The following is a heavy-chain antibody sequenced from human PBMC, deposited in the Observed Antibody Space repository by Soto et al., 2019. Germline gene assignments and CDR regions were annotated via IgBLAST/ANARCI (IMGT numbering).Heavy chain of an antibody. CDR3: AKIGDSSGYYYLGDY. CDR1: GFTFSSYG. Sequence: ESVGGVVQPGRSLRLSCAASGFTFSSYGMHWVRQAPGKGLEWVAVISYDGSNKYYADSVKGRFTISRDNSKNTLYLQMNSLRAEDTAVYYCAKIGDSSGYYYLGDYWGQGTLVTVSS. V-gene: IGHV3-30*18. J-gene: IGHJ4*02. D-gene: IGHD3-22*01. CDR2: ISYDGSNK.